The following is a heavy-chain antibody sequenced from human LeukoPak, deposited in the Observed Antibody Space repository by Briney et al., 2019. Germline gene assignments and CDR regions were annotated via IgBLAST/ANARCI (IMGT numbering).Heavy chain of an antibody. CDR1: GFTFSSYS. D-gene: IGHD5-12*01. CDR3: AKDNTVDIVATIPDYLDY. CDR2: ISSSSSYI. J-gene: IGHJ4*02. Sequence: PGGSLRLSCAASGFTFSSYSMNWVRQAPGKGLEWVSSISSSSSYIYYADSVKGRFTISRDNSKNTLYLQMNSLRAEDTAVYYCAKDNTVDIVATIPDYLDYWGQGTLVTVSS. V-gene: IGHV3-21*04.